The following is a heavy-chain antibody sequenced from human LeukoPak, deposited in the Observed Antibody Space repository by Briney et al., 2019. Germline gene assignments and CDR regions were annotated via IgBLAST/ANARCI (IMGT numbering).Heavy chain of an antibody. CDR1: GGSISRYY. J-gene: IGHJ5*02. CDR3: ARGGQQLPSVANWFDP. Sequence: PSETLSLTCTVSGGSISRYYWSWIRQPPGKGLEWIGHIYYSGSTNYNPSLKSRVTVSVDTSKNQFSLKVSSVTAEDTAVYYCARGGQQLPSVANWFDPWGQGTLVTVSS. CDR2: IYYSGST. D-gene: IGHD6-13*01. V-gene: IGHV4-59*01.